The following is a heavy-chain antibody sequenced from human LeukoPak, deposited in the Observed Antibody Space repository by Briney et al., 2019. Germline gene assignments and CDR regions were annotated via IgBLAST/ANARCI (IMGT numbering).Heavy chain of an antibody. CDR2: ISGSGGST. J-gene: IGHJ4*02. V-gene: IGHV3-23*01. CDR1: GFTFSSYA. Sequence: GGSLRLSCAASGFTFSSYAMSWVRQAPGKGLEWVSAISGSGGSTYYADSVKGRFTISRDDSKNPLYLQMNSLRAEDTAVYYCAKDHMVLSYDFWSGYYSEYFDYWGQGTLVTVSS. CDR3: AKDHMVLSYDFWSGYYSEYFDY. D-gene: IGHD3-3*01.